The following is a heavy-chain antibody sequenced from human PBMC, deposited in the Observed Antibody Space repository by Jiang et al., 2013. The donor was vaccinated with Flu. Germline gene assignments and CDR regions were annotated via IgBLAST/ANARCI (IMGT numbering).Heavy chain of an antibody. V-gene: IGHV4-34*01. D-gene: IGHD3/OR15-3a*01. CDR2: INHSGST. CDR3: ARGKGGLTYYYYYMDV. Sequence: ELLKPSETLSLTCAVYGGSFSGYYWSWIRQPPGKGLEWIGEINHSGSTNYNPSLKSRVTISVDTSKNQFSLKLSSVTAADTAVYYCARGKGGLTYYYYYMDVWGKGTTVTVSS. CDR1: GGSFSGYY. J-gene: IGHJ6*03.